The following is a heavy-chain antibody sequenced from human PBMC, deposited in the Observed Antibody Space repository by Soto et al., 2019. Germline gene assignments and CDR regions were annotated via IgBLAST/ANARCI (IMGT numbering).Heavy chain of an antibody. V-gene: IGHV3-15*01. Sequence: GGSLRLSCAASGFTFSNAWMSWVSQAPGKGLEWVGRIKSKTDGGTTDYASPVKGRFTISREDSKNTLYLQMNSLKTEDTAVYYCTTDRGPRDAFDIWGQGTMVTVSS. CDR3: TTDRGPRDAFDI. D-gene: IGHD3-10*01. CDR1: GFTFSNAW. J-gene: IGHJ3*02. CDR2: IKSKTDGGTT.